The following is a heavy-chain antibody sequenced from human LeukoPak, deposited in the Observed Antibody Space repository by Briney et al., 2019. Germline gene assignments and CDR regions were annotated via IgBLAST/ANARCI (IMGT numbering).Heavy chain of an antibody. V-gene: IGHV1-2*02. CDR2: INPSSGGT. Sequence: ASVKVSCKASEYTFTGYHIHWVRQAPGQGLEWMGWINPSSGGTNYAQKFQGRATMTRDTSISTAYMELSRLRSDDTAVYYCARDVGYNSGWHWDFWGQGALVTVSS. J-gene: IGHJ4*02. CDR3: ARDVGYNSGWHWDF. CDR1: EYTFTGYH. D-gene: IGHD6-19*01.